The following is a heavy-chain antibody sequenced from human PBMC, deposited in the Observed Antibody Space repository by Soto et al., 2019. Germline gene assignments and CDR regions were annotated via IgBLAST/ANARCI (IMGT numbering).Heavy chain of an antibody. J-gene: IGHJ2*01. Sequence: EVQLLESGGGLVQPGGSLRLSCAASGFTFSSYAMSWVRQAPGKGLEWVSAISGSGASTYYANSVKGRFTISRDNSKNTLYLQMNSLRAEDTAVYDCAKVLGSSGWVYWYFDLWGRGNLVTVSS. CDR3: AKVLGSSGWVYWYFDL. CDR1: GFTFSSYA. D-gene: IGHD6-19*01. CDR2: ISGSGAST. V-gene: IGHV3-23*01.